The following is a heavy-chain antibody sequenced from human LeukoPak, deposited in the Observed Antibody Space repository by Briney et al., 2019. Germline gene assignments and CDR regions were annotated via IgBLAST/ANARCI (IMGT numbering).Heavy chain of an antibody. D-gene: IGHD6-13*01. CDR3: ARHAGGISATGTRPFDY. CDR2: INHSGST. J-gene: IGHJ4*02. Sequence: PSETLSLTCAVYGGSFSGYYWTWIRQPPGKGLEWIGEINHSGSTNYNPSLKSRVTMSVDTSKNQFSLKLSSVTAADTAVYYCARHAGGISATGTRPFDYWGQGTLVTVSS. V-gene: IGHV4-34*01. CDR1: GGSFSGYY.